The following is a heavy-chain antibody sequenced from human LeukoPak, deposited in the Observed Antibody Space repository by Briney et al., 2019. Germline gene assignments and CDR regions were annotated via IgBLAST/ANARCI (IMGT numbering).Heavy chain of an antibody. CDR1: GFTFSSYE. D-gene: IGHD3-10*01. J-gene: IGHJ6*04. CDR3: ARAEMVRGVIPFYGMDV. V-gene: IGHV3-48*03. Sequence: GGSLRLSCAASGFTFSSYEMNWVRQAPGKGLEWVSYISSSGSTIYYADSVKGRFTISRDNAKNSLYLQMNSLRAEDTAVYYCARAEMVRGVIPFYGMDVWGKGTTVTVSS. CDR2: ISSSGSTI.